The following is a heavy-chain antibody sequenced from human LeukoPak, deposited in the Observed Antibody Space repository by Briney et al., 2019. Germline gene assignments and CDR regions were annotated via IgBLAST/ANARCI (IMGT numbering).Heavy chain of an antibody. CDR1: GGSISSGDYY. V-gene: IGHV4-30-4*01. D-gene: IGHD3-10*01. CDR2: MYYSGST. Sequence: SQTLSLTCTVSGGSISSGDYYWSWIRQPPGKGLEWIAYMYYSGSTYYNPSLKSRVTISVDTSKNQFSLKLSSVTAADTAVYYCAATTGFGELLSRNWFDPWGQGTLVTVSS. CDR3: AATTGFGELLSRNWFDP. J-gene: IGHJ5*02.